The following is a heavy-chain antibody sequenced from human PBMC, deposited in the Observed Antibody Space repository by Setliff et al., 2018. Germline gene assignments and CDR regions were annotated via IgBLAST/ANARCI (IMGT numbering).Heavy chain of an antibody. CDR1: GDTFSTYA. CDR3: SRLVRYCTATSCQRLSGGEF. Sequence: ASVKVSCKASGDTFSTYALSWVRQAPGQGLEWMGWISTYNGHTNYAQRFQGRVTMTTDTSTRTAYMELRTLRSDDAAVYFCSRLVRYCTATSCQRLSGGEFWGQGTLVTVSS. D-gene: IGHD2-2*01. CDR2: ISTYNGHT. V-gene: IGHV1-18*01. J-gene: IGHJ4*02.